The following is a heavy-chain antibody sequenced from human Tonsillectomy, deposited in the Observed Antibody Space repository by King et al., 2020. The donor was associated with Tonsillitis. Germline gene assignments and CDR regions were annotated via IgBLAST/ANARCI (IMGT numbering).Heavy chain of an antibody. V-gene: IGHV3-23*04. D-gene: IGHD2-8*02. CDR2: ICGSGDKK. Sequence: VQLVESGGTLVRPGGSLRLSCGASGFTFSSYVMNWVRQAPGKGLEWVSSICGSGDKKYYADAVEGRFTISRDNSKNTLSVQMNSLRVEDPAVYYCAKGFCTGGPCDADFDHWGQGNLVTVSS. CDR3: AKGFCTGGPCDADFDH. CDR1: GFTFSSYV. J-gene: IGHJ4*02.